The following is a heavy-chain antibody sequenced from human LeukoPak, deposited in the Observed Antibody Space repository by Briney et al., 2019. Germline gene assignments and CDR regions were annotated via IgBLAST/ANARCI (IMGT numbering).Heavy chain of an antibody. CDR2: ISGSGGST. J-gene: IGHJ4*02. CDR3: AKFPSRARAAAGFYFDY. D-gene: IGHD6-13*01. V-gene: IGHV3-23*01. Sequence: GGSLRLSCAASGFTFSSYAMSWVRQAPGKGLEWVSAISGSGGSTYYADSVKGRFTISRDNSKNTLYLQMNSLRAEDTAVYYCAKFPSRARAAAGFYFDYWGQGTLVTVSS. CDR1: GFTFSSYA.